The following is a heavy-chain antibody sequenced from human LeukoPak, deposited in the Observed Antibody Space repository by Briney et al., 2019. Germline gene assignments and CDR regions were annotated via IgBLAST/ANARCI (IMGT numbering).Heavy chain of an antibody. CDR2: ISHSGRT. V-gene: IGHV4-34*01. J-gene: IGHJ4*02. CDR1: GGSFFGSH. D-gene: IGHD4-23*01. CDR3: ARDPTMVVTLPYYFDF. Sequence: SETLSLTCAVSGGSFFGSHWNWIRQSPEKGLEWIGEISHSGRTNYNPSLKSRVTISVDTSKSQFFLKLTSVTAADTAVYYCARDPTMVVTLPYYFDFWGQGTLVTVSA.